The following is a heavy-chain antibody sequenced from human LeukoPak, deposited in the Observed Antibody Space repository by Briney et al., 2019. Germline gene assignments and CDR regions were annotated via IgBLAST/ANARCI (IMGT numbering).Heavy chain of an antibody. V-gene: IGHV4-4*07. CDR2: IYTSGST. CDR1: GGSISSYY. Sequence: PSETLSLTCTASGGSISSYYWSWIRQPAGKGLEWIGRIYTSGSTNYNPSLKSRVTMSVDTSKNQFSLKLSSVTAADTAVYYCARDLRGSSSWYSSYYYYMDVWGKGTTVTVSS. J-gene: IGHJ6*03. CDR3: ARDLRGSSSWYSSYYYYMDV. D-gene: IGHD6-13*01.